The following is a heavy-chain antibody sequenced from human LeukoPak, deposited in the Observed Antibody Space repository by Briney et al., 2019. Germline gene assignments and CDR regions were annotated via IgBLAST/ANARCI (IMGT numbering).Heavy chain of an antibody. J-gene: IGHJ3*02. CDR2: IYYSGST. V-gene: IGHV4-59*01. CDR1: GGSISSYY. D-gene: IGHD3-22*01. CDR3: ARGGYYDQEAFDM. Sequence: PSETLSLTCTVSGGSISSYYWSWIRQPPGKGLEWIGYIYYSGSTNYNPSLKSRVTISVDTSKNQFSLKLSSVTAADTAVYYCARGGYYDQEAFDMWGQGTMVTVSS.